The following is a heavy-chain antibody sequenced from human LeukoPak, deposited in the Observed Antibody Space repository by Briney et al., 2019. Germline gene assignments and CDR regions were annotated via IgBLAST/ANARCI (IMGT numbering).Heavy chain of an antibody. CDR3: ATRHDYYDSSSYSYT. J-gene: IGHJ5*02. D-gene: IGHD3-22*01. CDR1: GGSISSSSYY. V-gene: IGHV4-39*01. CDR2: IYYSGST. Sequence: SETLSLTCTVSGGSISSSSYYWGWIRPPPGKGLEWIGSIYYSGSTYSNPFLKSPVTISVDTSKNQFSLKLSSVTAADTAVCYCATRHDYYDSSSYSYTWGQGTLVTVSS.